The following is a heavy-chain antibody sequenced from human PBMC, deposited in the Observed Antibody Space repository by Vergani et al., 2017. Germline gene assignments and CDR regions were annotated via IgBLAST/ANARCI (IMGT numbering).Heavy chain of an antibody. CDR1: GFTVSSNY. Sequence: EVQLVESGGGLVQPGGSLRLSCAASGFTVSSNYMSWVRQAPGKGLEWVSVIYSGGSTYYADSVKGRFTISRDNSKNTLYLQMNSLRAEDTAVYYCATKRRGYDFDYWGQGTLVTVSS. J-gene: IGHJ4*02. CDR2: IYSGGST. CDR3: ATKRRGYDFDY. V-gene: IGHV3-66*02. D-gene: IGHD5-12*01.